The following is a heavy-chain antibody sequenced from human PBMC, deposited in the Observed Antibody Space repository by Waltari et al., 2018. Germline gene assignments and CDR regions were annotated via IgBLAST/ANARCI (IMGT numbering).Heavy chain of an antibody. Sequence: QVELQESGPGLVKASETLSLTCTVSGGSISTYYWSWIRQPPGKGLEYIGYVYYTGTTNYNPSLKNRVTISLDTSKNQFSLKVNSVTAADTAVYYCAIADSSTAYFYYYMDVWGTGTTVTVSS. CDR3: AIADSSTAYFYYYMDV. D-gene: IGHD6-13*01. CDR2: VYYTGTT. J-gene: IGHJ6*03. V-gene: IGHV4-59*01. CDR1: GGSISTYY.